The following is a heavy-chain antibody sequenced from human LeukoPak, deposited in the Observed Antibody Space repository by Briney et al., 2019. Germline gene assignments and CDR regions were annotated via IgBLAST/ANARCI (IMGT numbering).Heavy chain of an antibody. D-gene: IGHD3-10*01. CDR2: IIPIFGTA. CDR1: GGTFSSYA. V-gene: IGHV1-69*13. CDR3: ARGSEWFGELSPYFDY. J-gene: IGHJ4*02. Sequence: SVKVSCKASGGTFSSYAISWVRQAPGQGLEWMGGIIPIFGTANYAQKFQGRVTITADESTSTAYMELSGLRSEDTAVYYCARGSEWFGELSPYFDYWGQGTLVTVSS.